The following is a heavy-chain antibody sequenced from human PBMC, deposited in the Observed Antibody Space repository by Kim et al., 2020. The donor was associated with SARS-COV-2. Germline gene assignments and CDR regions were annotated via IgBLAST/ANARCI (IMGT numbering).Heavy chain of an antibody. D-gene: IGHD3-22*01. CDR1: GFTFDTYA. CDR3: AKVVVMDGYNYYYYYGMDV. V-gene: IGHV3-23*01. J-gene: IGHJ6*02. Sequence: GGSLRLSCVASGFTFDTYAMSWVRQAPGKGLEWVSVISGNGVNKFYADSVRGRLTVSRDNSKNTLYLQMNSLRDEDTALYYCAKVVVMDGYNYYYYYGMDVWGQGTAVPVSS. CDR2: ISGNGVNK.